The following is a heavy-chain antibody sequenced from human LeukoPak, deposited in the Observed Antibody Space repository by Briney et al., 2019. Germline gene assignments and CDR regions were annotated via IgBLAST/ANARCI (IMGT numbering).Heavy chain of an antibody. Sequence: GESLKISCKASGFTFANSWIGWVRQMPGRGLEWMGVIYPANSDTRYSPSFQGQVTISADKSISTAYLQWSSLKASDAAMYYCARHGKTYCGDDCYPIDYWGQGTLVTVSS. J-gene: IGHJ4*02. CDR1: GFTFANSW. V-gene: IGHV5-51*01. D-gene: IGHD2-21*02. CDR3: ARHGKTYCGDDCYPIDY. CDR2: IYPANSDT.